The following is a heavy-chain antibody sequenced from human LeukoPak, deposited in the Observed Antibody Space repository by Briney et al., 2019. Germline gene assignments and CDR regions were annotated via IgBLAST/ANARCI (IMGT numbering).Heavy chain of an antibody. Sequence: GGSLRLSCAASGFTFSSYGMHWVRQAPGKGLEWVAVISYDGSNKYYADSVKGRFTISRDDSKNTLYLQMNSLRAEDTAVYYCAREFVPGSYWGQGTLVTVSS. CDR1: GFTFSSYG. CDR3: AREFVPGSY. J-gene: IGHJ4*02. V-gene: IGHV3-30*03. CDR2: ISYDGSNK.